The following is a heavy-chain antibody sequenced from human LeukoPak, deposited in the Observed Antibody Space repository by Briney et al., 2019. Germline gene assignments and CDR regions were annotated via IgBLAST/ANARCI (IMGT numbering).Heavy chain of an antibody. CDR2: ISAYSGNT. D-gene: IGHD1-26*01. CDR3: ARDRLGSSYYRY. CDR1: GYTFTSYG. J-gene: IGHJ4*02. Sequence: ASVKVSCKASGYTFTSYGITWVRQAPGQGLEWMGWISAYSGNTNYAQKFQGRVTVTTDTSTSTAYLELRSLTSDDTAVYYCARDRLGSSYYRYWGQGTLVTVSS. V-gene: IGHV1-18*01.